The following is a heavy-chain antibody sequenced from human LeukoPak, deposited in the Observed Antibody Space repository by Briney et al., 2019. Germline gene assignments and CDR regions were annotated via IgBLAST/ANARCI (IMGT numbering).Heavy chain of an antibody. CDR2: INPSGGST. Sequence: ASVKVSCKASGYTFTGYYMHWVRQAPGQGLEWMGIINPSGGSTSYAQKFQGRVTMTRDTSTSTVYMELSRLRSDDTAVYYCARERGQDGVQEEPFDYWGQGTLVTVSS. V-gene: IGHV1-46*01. J-gene: IGHJ4*02. D-gene: IGHD2-8*01. CDR1: GYTFTGYY. CDR3: ARERGQDGVQEEPFDY.